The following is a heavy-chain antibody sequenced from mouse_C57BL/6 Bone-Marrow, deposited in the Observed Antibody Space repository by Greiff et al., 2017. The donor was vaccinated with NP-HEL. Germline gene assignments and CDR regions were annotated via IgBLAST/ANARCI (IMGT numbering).Heavy chain of an antibody. V-gene: IGHV1-7*01. J-gene: IGHJ1*03. CDR1: GYTFTSYW. CDR2: INPSSGYT. Sequence: QVQLQQSGAELAKPGASVKLSCKASGYTFTSYWMHWVKQRPGQGLEWIGYINPSSGYTKYNQKFKDKATLTADKSSSTAYMQLSSLTSEDSAVYYCARGCRPHYYGSSYWYVDVWGTGTTVTVSS. D-gene: IGHD1-1*01. CDR3: ARGCRPHYYGSSYWYVDV.